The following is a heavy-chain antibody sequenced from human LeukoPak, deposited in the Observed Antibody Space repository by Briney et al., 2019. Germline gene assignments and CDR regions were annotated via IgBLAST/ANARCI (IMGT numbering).Heavy chain of an antibody. Sequence: PSETLSLTCAVYGGSFSGYYWSWIRQSPGKGLEWIGYIYYTGTSYNPSLKSRVTISADTSKNQFSLKLTSVTAADTAVYYCARRTPYDVLTGYYNFDYWGQGTLVTVSS. CDR2: IYYTGT. CDR3: ARRTPYDVLTGYYNFDY. V-gene: IGHV4-59*08. D-gene: IGHD3-9*01. J-gene: IGHJ4*02. CDR1: GGSFSGYY.